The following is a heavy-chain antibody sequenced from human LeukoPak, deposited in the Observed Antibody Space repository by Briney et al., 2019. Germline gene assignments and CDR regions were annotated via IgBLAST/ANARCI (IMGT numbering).Heavy chain of an antibody. CDR2: ISAYNGNT. V-gene: IGHV1-18*01. D-gene: IGHD3-3*01. J-gene: IGHJ5*02. Sequence: ASVKVSCKASGGTFSSYAISWVRQAPGQGLEWMGWISAYNGNTNYAQKLQGRVTMTTDTSTSTAYMELRSLRSDDTAVYYCARVLRFLEWSQNWFDPWGQGTLVTVSS. CDR1: GGTFSSYA. CDR3: ARVLRFLEWSQNWFDP.